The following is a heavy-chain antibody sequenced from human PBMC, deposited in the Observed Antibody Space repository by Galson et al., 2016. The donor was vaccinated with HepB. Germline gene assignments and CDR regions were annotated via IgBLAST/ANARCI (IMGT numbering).Heavy chain of an antibody. D-gene: IGHD1-1*01. CDR1: GYTFTSFE. V-gene: IGHV1-8*01. CDR3: PRWGLQNGVGMDV. J-gene: IGHJ6*02. Sequence: SVKVSCKASGYTFTSFEISWVRRATGQGLEWMGWMIPKSGNTGYAPKFQGRVTMTRNTTTSTAYMELSSLRAEDTAVYYCPRWGLQNGVGMDVWGQGTTVMVS. CDR2: MIPKSGNT.